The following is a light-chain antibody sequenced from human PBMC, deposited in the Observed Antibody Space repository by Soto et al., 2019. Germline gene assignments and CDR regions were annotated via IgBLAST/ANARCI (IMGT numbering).Light chain of an antibody. J-gene: IGKJ1*01. CDR3: QQYYSTPRT. CDR1: QSVLYSSNNKNY. CDR2: WAS. V-gene: IGKV4-1*01. Sequence: DIVMTQSPDSLAVSLGERGTTNCRSSQSVLYSSNNKNYLAWYQQKPGQPPKLLIYWASTRESGVPDRFSGSGSGTDFTLTISSLQAEDVAVYYCQQYYSTPRTFGQGTKVDIK.